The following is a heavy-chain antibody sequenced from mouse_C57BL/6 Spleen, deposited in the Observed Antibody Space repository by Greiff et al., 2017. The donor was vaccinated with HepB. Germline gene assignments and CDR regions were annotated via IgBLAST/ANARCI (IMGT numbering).Heavy chain of an antibody. CDR1: GSTFPSSW. D-gene: IGHD2-1*01. V-gene: IGHV1-55*01. CDR3: ARWAPDLPFDY. J-gene: IGHJ2*01. Sequence: VQLQQSGAELVKPGSSVTMSCPASGSTFPSSWIPWVKQRPGQGLEWIGDFYPGSGSTNYNEKFKSKATLTVDTSSSTAYMQLSSLTSEDSAVYYCARWAPDLPFDYWGQGTTLTVSS. CDR2: FYPGSGST.